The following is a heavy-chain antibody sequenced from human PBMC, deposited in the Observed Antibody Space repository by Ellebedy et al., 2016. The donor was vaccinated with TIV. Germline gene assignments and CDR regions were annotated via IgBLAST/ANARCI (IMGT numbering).Heavy chain of an antibody. CDR2: ISSSSSSI. CDR3: ATSDGYGSGIQLECFDY. J-gene: IGHJ4*02. CDR1: GFTFSSYS. D-gene: IGHD3-10*01. Sequence: GESLKISCAASGFTFSSYSMHWVRQAPGKGLEWVSYISSSSSSIYYADSVQGRFTISRDNAKNSLYLQMNSLRDEDTAVYYCATSDGYGSGIQLECFDYWGQGTLVTVSS. V-gene: IGHV3-48*02.